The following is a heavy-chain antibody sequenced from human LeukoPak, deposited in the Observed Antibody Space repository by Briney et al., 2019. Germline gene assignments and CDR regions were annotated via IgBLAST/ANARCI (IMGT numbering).Heavy chain of an antibody. CDR2: ILVSGDT. J-gene: IGHJ5*02. V-gene: IGHV3-66*03. D-gene: IGHD2-15*01. CDR1: GFRVSNYY. CDR3: ARDRAATQDWVEFDP. Sequence: GGSLRLSCAVSGFRVSNYYMSWVRQAPGKGLERVSLILVSGDTFYADSVKGPFTISREDSKNKVYLRMNSLRVEDTAVYFCARDRAATQDWVEFDPWGQGTLVTVSS.